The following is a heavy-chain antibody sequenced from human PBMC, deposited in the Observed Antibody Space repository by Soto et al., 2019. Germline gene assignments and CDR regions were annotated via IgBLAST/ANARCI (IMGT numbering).Heavy chain of an antibody. D-gene: IGHD4-17*01. V-gene: IGHV4-39*01. CDR3: ARITVIYYYYGMDV. J-gene: IGHJ6*02. CDR2: IYYSGST. Sequence: NPSETLSLTCTVSGGSISSSSYYWGWIRQPPGKGLEWIGSIYYSGSTYYNPSLKSRVTISVDTSKNQFSLKLSSVTAADTAVYYCARITVIYYYYGMDVWGQGTTVTVSS. CDR1: GGSISSSSYY.